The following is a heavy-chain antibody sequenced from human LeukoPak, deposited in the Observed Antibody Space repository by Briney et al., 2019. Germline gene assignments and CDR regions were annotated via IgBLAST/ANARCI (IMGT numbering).Heavy chain of an antibody. CDR3: ARPYYDILTGYYSVVAFDI. D-gene: IGHD3-9*01. CDR2: IYYSGST. CDR1: GGSISSYY. J-gene: IGHJ3*02. Sequence: SETLSLTCTVSGGSISSYYWSWIRQPPGKGLEWIGSIYYSGSTYYNPSLKSRVTISVDTSKNQFSLKLSSVTAADTAVYYCARPYYDILTGYYSVVAFDIWGQGTMVTVSS. V-gene: IGHV4-39*01.